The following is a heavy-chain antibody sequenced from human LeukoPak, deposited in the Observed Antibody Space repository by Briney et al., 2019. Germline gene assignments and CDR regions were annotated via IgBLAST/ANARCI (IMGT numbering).Heavy chain of an antibody. D-gene: IGHD6-13*01. CDR1: GYTFTSYD. CDR3: ARGPYSSSWYVRYYYYYMDV. V-gene: IGHV1-8*03. CDR2: MNPNSGNT. J-gene: IGHJ6*03. Sequence: ASVKVSCKASGYTFTSYDINWVRQATGQGLEWMGWMNPNSGNTGYAQKFQGRVTITRNTSISTAYMELSSLRSEDTAVYYCARGPYSSSWYVRYYYYYMDVWGRGTTVTVSS.